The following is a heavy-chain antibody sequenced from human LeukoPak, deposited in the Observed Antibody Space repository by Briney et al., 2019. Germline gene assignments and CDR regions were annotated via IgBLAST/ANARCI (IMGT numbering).Heavy chain of an antibody. J-gene: IGHJ5*02. Sequence: SETLSLTCTVSGGSISSSSYYWGWIRQPPGKGLEWIGESGDSGGTKFNPSLKSRVTISADTSKNQFSLKLSSVTAADTAVYYCAKNGQSGFSFDPWGQGTLVTVSS. CDR3: AKNGQSGFSFDP. D-gene: IGHD2-8*01. V-gene: IGHV4-39*07. CDR1: GGSISSSSYY. CDR2: SGDSGGT.